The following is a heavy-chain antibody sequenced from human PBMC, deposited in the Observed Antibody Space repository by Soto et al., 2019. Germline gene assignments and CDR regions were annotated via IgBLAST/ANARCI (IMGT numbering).Heavy chain of an antibody. V-gene: IGHV3-33*01. D-gene: IGHD3-10*01. J-gene: IGHJ4*02. Sequence: QVLLAESGGGVAQPGRSLRLSCAASGFIFRSYGMHWVRQAPGKGLEWVAFIWYDGVNKYYADSVKGRFTISRDNSKNTLDLQMDSLRAEDTAVYYCVREADSGLSWFGNAAYWGQGTLVTVSS. CDR2: IWYDGVNK. CDR3: VREADSGLSWFGNAAY. CDR1: GFIFRSYG.